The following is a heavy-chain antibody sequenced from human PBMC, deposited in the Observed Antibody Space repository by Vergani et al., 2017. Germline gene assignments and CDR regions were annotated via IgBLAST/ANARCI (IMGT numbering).Heavy chain of an antibody. V-gene: IGHV3-21*01. D-gene: IGHD6-13*01. Sequence: EVQLVESGGGLVKPGGSLRLSCAASGFTFSSYSMNWVRRAPGKGLEWVSSISSSSSYIYYADSVKGRFTISGDNAKNSLYLQMNSLRAEDTAVYYCARDRGAAAVTWGQGTLVTVSS. J-gene: IGHJ5*02. CDR1: GFTFSSYS. CDR3: ARDRGAAAVT. CDR2: ISSSSSYI.